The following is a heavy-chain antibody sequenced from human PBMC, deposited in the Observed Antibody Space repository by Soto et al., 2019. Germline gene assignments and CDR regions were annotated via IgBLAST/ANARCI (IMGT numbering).Heavy chain of an antibody. CDR3: ARRISWYYFDS. CDR2: IFPDDPDI. V-gene: IGHV5-51*01. J-gene: IGHJ4*02. Sequence: PGESLKISCKASGYSFNRYWIGWVRQMPGQGLEWMGVIFPDDPDIRHSPAFRGQVTISADKSINTVYLQYTGLKASDTATYYCARRISWYYFDSWGQGTPVTVSS. D-gene: IGHD1-1*01. CDR1: GYSFNRYW.